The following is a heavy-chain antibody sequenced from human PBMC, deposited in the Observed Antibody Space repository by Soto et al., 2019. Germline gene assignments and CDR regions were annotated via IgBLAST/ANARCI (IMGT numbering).Heavy chain of an antibody. D-gene: IGHD2-15*01. CDR1: RYIFTNYA. Sequence: QVQLVQSGAEVKKPGASVQVSCKASRYIFTNYAMHWVRQAPGQRLEWMGWINAASGNTKYSQNFQGRVTITRDTSASTAYMELNSLRSEDTAVYYRARVFGGGSCYDWGQGTLVTVSS. CDR3: ARVFGGGSCYD. CDR2: INAASGNT. J-gene: IGHJ4*02. V-gene: IGHV1-3*01.